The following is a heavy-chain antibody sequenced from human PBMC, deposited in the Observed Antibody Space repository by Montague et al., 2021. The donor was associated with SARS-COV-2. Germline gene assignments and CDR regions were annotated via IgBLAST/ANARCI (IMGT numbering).Heavy chain of an antibody. V-gene: IGHV4-34*01. CDR1: GGSFSGYY. J-gene: IGHJ6*02. CDR2: INHRVST. Sequence: SETLSLTCAVYGGSFSGYYWSWIRQPPGKGLEWIGEINHRVSTNYNPPLKSRVTIPVDTSKNQFSLKLSSVTAADTAVYYCANFRRTQLLFGTLYYGMDVWAQGTTVTV. D-gene: IGHD2-2*01. CDR3: ANFRRTQLLFGTLYYGMDV.